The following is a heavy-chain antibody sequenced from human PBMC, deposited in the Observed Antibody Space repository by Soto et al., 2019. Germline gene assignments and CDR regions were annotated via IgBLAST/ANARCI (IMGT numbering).Heavy chain of an antibody. CDR2: IYSGGST. J-gene: IGHJ6*02. Sequence: GXSLTLSCAPSGLAVSSKSLTSFRQAPWNGLVWVSVIYSGGSTYYADSVKGRFTTSSDNAKNSLSLQMNSLRAEDTAVYYCARDQRPRQEERWLGYYYCMDCWDQVNTITVSS. CDR1: GLAVSSKS. V-gene: IGHV3-53*01. CDR3: ARDQRPRQEERWLGYYYCMDC. D-gene: IGHD5-12*01.